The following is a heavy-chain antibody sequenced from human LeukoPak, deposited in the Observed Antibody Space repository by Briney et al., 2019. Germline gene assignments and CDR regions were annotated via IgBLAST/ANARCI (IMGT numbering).Heavy chain of an antibody. CDR1: GFTFSSYA. V-gene: IGHV3-23*01. Sequence: GGSLRLSYAASGFTFSSYAMSWVRQAPGKGLEWVSAISGSGGSTYYADSVKGRFTISRDNSKNTLYLQMNSLRAEDTAVYYCAKGPHIEAVAGYFDYWGQGTLVTVSS. CDR2: ISGSGGST. D-gene: IGHD6-19*01. J-gene: IGHJ4*02. CDR3: AKGPHIEAVAGYFDY.